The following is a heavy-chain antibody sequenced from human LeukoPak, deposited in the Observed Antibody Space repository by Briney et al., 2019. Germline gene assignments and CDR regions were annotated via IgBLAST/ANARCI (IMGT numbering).Heavy chain of an antibody. V-gene: IGHV4-34*01. D-gene: IGHD1-26*01. Sequence: SETLSLTCAVYGGSFSGYYWSWIRQPPGKGLEWIGEINHSGSTNYNPSLKSRVTISVDTSKSQFSLKLSSVTAADTAVYYCARGRVGPAPDFDYWGQGTLVTVSS. CDR2: INHSGST. CDR3: ARGRVGPAPDFDY. CDR1: GGSFSGYY. J-gene: IGHJ4*02.